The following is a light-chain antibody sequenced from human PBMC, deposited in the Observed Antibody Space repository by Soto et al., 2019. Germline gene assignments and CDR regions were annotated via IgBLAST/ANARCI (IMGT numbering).Light chain of an antibody. J-gene: IGLJ1*01. CDR3: CSYTSSHTRV. Sequence: QSVLTQPASVSGSPGQSITISCTGTSSDVGGYDFVSWYQHHPGKAPKLIIYDVNNRPSGLSNRFSGSKSGNTASLTISGLQNEDEADYYCCSYTSSHTRVFGTGTKLTVL. CDR1: SSDVGGYDF. V-gene: IGLV2-14*01. CDR2: DVN.